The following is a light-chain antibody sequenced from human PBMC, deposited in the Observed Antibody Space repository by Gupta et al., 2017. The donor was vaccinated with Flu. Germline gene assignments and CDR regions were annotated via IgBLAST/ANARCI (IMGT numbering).Light chain of an antibody. CDR1: QSRLHSNGYNY. CDR3: RQALQTPQA. J-gene: IGKJ2*01. V-gene: IGKV2-28*01. CDR2: LGS. Sequence: DSVMTQSPLSLPVTPGEPASISCRSSQSRLHSNGYNYLDWYLQKPGQSPQLLIYLGSNRSSGVPDRFSGSRSGTDFTLKISRVEAEDVGVYYCRQALQTPQAFGQWTKLEIK.